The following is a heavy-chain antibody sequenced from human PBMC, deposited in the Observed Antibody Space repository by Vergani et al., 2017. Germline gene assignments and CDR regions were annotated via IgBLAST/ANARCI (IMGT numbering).Heavy chain of an antibody. V-gene: IGHV3-30-3*01. CDR2: ISYDRSNK. J-gene: IGHJ4*02. Sequence: QVQLVESGGGVVQPGRSLRLSCAASGFTFSSYAMHWVRQAPGKGLEWVAVISYDRSNKYYADSVKGRFTISRDNSKNTLYLQMNSLRAEDTAVYYCAKDRYSGHVIWYYFDYWGQGTLVTVSS. D-gene: IGHD5-12*01. CDR3: AKDRYSGHVIWYYFDY. CDR1: GFTFSSYA.